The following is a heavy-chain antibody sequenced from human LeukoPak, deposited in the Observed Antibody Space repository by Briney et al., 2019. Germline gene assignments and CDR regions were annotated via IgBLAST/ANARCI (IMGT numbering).Heavy chain of an antibody. Sequence: PGGSLRLSCAASGFTFSSYAMSWVRQAPGKGLEWVSAISGSGGSTYYADSVKGRFTISRDNSKNTLYLQMNSLRAEDTAVYYCAKVPPYDSSGYYYEYYFDYWGQGTLVTVSS. V-gene: IGHV3-23*01. CDR1: GFTFSSYA. CDR2: ISGSGGST. CDR3: AKVPPYDSSGYYYEYYFDY. D-gene: IGHD3-22*01. J-gene: IGHJ4*02.